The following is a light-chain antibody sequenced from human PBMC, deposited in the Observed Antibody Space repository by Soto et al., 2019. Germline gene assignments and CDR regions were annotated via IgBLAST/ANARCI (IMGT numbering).Light chain of an antibody. CDR2: STN. J-gene: IGLJ2*01. CDR3: VLYMGSGSVV. CDR1: SGSVSTSYH. Sequence: QAVVTQEPSFSVSPGGTVTLTCGLSSGSVSTSYHPSWYQQTPGQAPRTLIYSTNTRSSGVPDRFSGSILGNKAALTITGAQADDESDYYCVLYMGSGSVVFGGGTQLTVL. V-gene: IGLV8-61*01.